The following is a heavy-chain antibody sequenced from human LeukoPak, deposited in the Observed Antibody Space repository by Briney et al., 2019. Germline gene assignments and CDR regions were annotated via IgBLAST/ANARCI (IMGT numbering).Heavy chain of an antibody. Sequence: SQTLSLTCAISGDSVSSNSAAWNWIRQSPSRGLEWLGRTYYRSKQYNDYAVSVESRITINPDTSKNQFSLKLSSVTAADTAVYYCARGRRPPDTAMVYYYYYYMDVWGKGTTVTVSS. J-gene: IGHJ6*03. D-gene: IGHD5-18*01. CDR1: GDSVSSNSAA. CDR3: ARGRRPPDTAMVYYYYYYMDV. V-gene: IGHV6-1*01. CDR2: TYYRSKQYN.